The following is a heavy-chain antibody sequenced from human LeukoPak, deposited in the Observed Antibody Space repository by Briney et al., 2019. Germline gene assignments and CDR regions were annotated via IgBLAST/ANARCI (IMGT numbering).Heavy chain of an antibody. D-gene: IGHD3-22*01. V-gene: IGHV1-69*13. J-gene: IGHJ4*02. Sequence: GASVKVSCKASGGTFSSYAISWVRQAPGQGLEWMGGIIPIFGTANYAQKFQGKVTITADESTSTAYMELSSLRSEDTAVYYCARGWDYDSGGRPTAYAYWGQGTLVSVSS. CDR1: GGTFSSYA. CDR3: ARGWDYDSGGRPTAYAY. CDR2: IIPIFGTA.